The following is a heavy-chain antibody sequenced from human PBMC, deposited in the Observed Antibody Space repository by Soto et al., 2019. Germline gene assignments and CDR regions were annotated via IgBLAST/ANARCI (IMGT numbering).Heavy chain of an antibody. J-gene: IGHJ3*02. V-gene: IGHV3-49*04. D-gene: IGHD2-15*01. CDR2: ITSKPYGGTT. CDR3: TRALIVVVVAATPGAFDI. CDR1: GFTFGDYG. Sequence: GGSLRLSCTASGFTFGDYGMSWVRQAPGKGLEWVGFITSKPYGGTTEYAASVKGRFTISRDDSKSIAYLQMNSLKTEDTAVYYCTRALIVVVVAATPGAFDIWGQGTVVTVSS.